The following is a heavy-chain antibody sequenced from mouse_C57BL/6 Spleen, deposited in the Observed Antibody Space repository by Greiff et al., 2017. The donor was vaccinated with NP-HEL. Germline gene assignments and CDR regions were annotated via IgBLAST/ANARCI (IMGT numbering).Heavy chain of an antibody. Sequence: QVQLKQSGAELVRPGASVTLSCKASGYTFTDYEMHWVKQTPVHGLEWIGAIDPETGGTAYNQKFKGKAILTADKSSSTAYMELRSLTSEDSTVYYCTRGSSGYVGVFDYWGQGTTLTVSS. CDR2: IDPETGGT. D-gene: IGHD3-2*02. CDR3: TRGSSGYVGVFDY. CDR1: GYTFTDYE. J-gene: IGHJ2*01. V-gene: IGHV1-15*01.